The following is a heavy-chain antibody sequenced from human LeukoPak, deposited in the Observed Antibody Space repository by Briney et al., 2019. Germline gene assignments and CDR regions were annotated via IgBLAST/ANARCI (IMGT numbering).Heavy chain of an antibody. CDR2: ISSSGSTI. CDR1: GFTFSNAW. V-gene: IGHV3-11*04. CDR3: ATGYCSSTSCFR. Sequence: GGSLRLSCAASGFTFSNAWMSWVRQAPGKGLEWVSYISSSGSTIYYADSVKGRFTISRDNAKNSLYLQMNSLRAEDTAVYYCATGYCSSTSCFRWGQGTLVTVSS. J-gene: IGHJ4*02. D-gene: IGHD2-2*01.